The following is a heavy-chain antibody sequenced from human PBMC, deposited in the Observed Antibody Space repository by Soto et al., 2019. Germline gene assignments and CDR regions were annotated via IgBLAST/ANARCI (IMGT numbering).Heavy chain of an antibody. CDR3: ARELGSGYPPYYYMDV. V-gene: IGHV1-18*01. D-gene: IGHD3-3*01. Sequence: ASVKVSCKASGYTFTSYGISWVRQAPGQGLEWMGWISAYNGNTNYAQKLQGRVTMTTDTSTSTAYMELRSLRSDDTAVYYCARELGSGYPPYYYMDVWGKGTTVTVSS. CDR2: ISAYNGNT. CDR1: GYTFTSYG. J-gene: IGHJ6*03.